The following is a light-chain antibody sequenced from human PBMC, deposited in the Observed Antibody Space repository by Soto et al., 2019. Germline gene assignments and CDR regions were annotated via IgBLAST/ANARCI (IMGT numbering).Light chain of an antibody. CDR1: SSDVGRYNF. Sequence: QSALTQPASASGSPGQSVTISCTGTSSDVGRYNFVSWHQQHPGKAPKLLIYEVSKRASGVPDRFSGSKSGNTASLTVSGLQAEDEADYYCVSYAGSSSVFGTGTKVTVL. J-gene: IGLJ1*01. V-gene: IGLV2-8*01. CDR3: VSYAGSSSV. CDR2: EVS.